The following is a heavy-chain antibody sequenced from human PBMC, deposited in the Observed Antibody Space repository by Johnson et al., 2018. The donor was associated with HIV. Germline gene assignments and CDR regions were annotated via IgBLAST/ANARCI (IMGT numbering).Heavy chain of an antibody. CDR2: IGSGGLT. D-gene: IGHD3-22*01. Sequence: VHLVESGGGLVQPGGSLRLSCAASGFSFSSSDIYWVRQFTGKGLEWVSGIGSGGLTYYLDSVKGRFTISRDNSKNTLYLQVKSLRAEDTAVYYCAKGGYDSEDAFDIWGQGTMVTVSS. J-gene: IGHJ3*02. V-gene: IGHV3-13*01. CDR3: AKGGYDSEDAFDI. CDR1: GFSFSSSD.